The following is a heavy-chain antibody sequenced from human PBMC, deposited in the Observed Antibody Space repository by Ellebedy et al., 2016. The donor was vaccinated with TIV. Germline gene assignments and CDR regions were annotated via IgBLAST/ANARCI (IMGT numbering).Heavy chain of an antibody. CDR1: GFTFSNYA. J-gene: IGHJ6*03. CDR3: AKDLHGYDYYYFYYMDV. V-gene: IGHV3-30*18. D-gene: IGHD5-12*01. Sequence: GGSLRLXCAASGFTFSNYAIHWVRQAPGKGLEWVAVISYDGSNEYYADSVKGRFTISRDNFKNTLYLQMNSLRAEDTAVYYCAKDLHGYDYYYFYYMDVWGKGTTVTVSS. CDR2: ISYDGSNE.